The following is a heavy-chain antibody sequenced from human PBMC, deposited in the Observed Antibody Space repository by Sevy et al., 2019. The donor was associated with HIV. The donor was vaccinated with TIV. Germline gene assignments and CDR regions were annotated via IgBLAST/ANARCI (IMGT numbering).Heavy chain of an antibody. CDR1: GFCFSSYA. CDR2: IFGSGDVT. CDR3: AGARYDTSGSFDAFDI. D-gene: IGHD3-22*01. Sequence: GGSLRLSCAASGFCFSSYAMNWVSQAPGKGLEWVSTIFGSGDVTYYADSVKGRFTISRDKSKNTLYLQMHSLRAEDTAVYYCAGARYDTSGSFDAFDIWGQGTMVTVSS. J-gene: IGHJ3*02. V-gene: IGHV3-23*01.